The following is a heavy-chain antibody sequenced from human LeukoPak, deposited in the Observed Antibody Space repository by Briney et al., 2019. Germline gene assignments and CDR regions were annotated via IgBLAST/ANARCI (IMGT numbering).Heavy chain of an antibody. V-gene: IGHV3-33*01. Sequence: TGGSLRLSCAASGFTFSSYGMHWVRQAPGKGLEWVAVIWYDGSNKYYADSVKGRFTISRDNSKNTLYLQMNSLRAEDTAVYYCARGVVVTAIQNYFDYWGQGTLVTVSS. CDR2: IWYDGSNK. CDR1: GFTFSSYG. CDR3: ARGVVVTAIQNYFDY. J-gene: IGHJ4*02. D-gene: IGHD2-21*02.